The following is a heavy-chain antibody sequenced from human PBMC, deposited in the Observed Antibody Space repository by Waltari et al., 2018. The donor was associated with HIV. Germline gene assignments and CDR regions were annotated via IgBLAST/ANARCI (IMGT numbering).Heavy chain of an antibody. V-gene: IGHV1-3*01. Sequence: QVQLVQSGAEVKKPGASVKVSCKASGYTFTSYAMHWVRQAPGQRLEWMGWINAGNGNTKYSQKFQGRVTITRDTSASTAYMELSSLRSEDTAVYYCARGGADSSGYSRTYYYYGMDVWGQGTTVTVSS. D-gene: IGHD3-22*01. CDR1: GYTFTSYA. CDR2: INAGNGNT. CDR3: ARGGADSSGYSRTYYYYGMDV. J-gene: IGHJ6*02.